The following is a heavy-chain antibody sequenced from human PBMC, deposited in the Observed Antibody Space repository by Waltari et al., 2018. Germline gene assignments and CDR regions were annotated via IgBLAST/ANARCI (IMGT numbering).Heavy chain of an antibody. CDR1: GGSVSSYF. V-gene: IGHV4-4*07. CDR3: ARSRAGNDGWYFDL. J-gene: IGHJ2*01. CDR2: SHDSGSS. Sequence: QVQLQESAPGLVSPTETLSLTCTVSGGSVSSYFWNWIRQPAGKGLEWIGRSHDSGSSTSTPSLSSRFTISVDKSRNQFSLKLTSLTAADTAVYYCARSRAGNDGWYFDLWGRGTRVTVSS. D-gene: IGHD1-1*01.